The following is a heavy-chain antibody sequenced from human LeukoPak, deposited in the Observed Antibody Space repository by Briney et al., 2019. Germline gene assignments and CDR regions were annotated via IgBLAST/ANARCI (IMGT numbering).Heavy chain of an antibody. J-gene: IGHJ5*02. CDR3: VRDGEGVAISVNYWFDP. CDR1: GFRFTSYD. V-gene: IGHV1-8*01. Sequence: ASVKVSCKASGFRFTSYDFNWVRQASGQGVEWMGWMNPNNGNTGYAQKFQGRVTMTRDTSTSTAYMELRDLRSEDTAVYYCVRDGEGVAISVNYWFDPWGQGTLVTVSS. CDR2: MNPNNGNT. D-gene: IGHD3-10*01.